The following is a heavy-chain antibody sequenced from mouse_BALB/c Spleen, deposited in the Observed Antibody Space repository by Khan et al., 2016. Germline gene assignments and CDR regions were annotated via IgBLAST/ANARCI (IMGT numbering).Heavy chain of an antibody. CDR3: RRRRRLLAMDY. J-gene: IGHJ4*01. V-gene: IGHV14-3*02. CDR1: DFNIKDTY. CDR2: IDPANDTT. D-gene: IGHD2-1*01. Sequence: VQLKQSGAELVKPGASVKLSCTVSDFNIKDTYIHWVRQRPEQGLEWIGRIDPANDTTEYDPKFWGRATVTADTSSNTAYLHLSSLTSEDTAVHYCRRRRRLLAMDYWGPGTSVTVSS.